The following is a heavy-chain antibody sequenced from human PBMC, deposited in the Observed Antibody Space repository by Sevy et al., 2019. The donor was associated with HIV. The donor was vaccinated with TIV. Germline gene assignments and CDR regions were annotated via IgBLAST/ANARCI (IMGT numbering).Heavy chain of an antibody. D-gene: IGHD6-19*01. CDR3: ARELMTVAGKLSDAFAF. CDR2: ISSSGSTI. J-gene: IGHJ3*01. CDR1: GFTFSSYE. V-gene: IGHV3-48*03. Sequence: GSLRLSCAASGFTFSSYEMNWVRQAPGKGLEWVSYISSSGSTIYYADSVKGRFTISRDNAKNSLYLQMNSLRADDTAGYYCARELMTVAGKLSDAFAFGGQGTMVTVSS.